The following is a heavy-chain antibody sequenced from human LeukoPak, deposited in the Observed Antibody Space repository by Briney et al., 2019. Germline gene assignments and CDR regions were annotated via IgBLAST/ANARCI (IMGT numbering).Heavy chain of an antibody. V-gene: IGHV3-48*03. D-gene: IGHD5-24*01. CDR3: ARGDNSHHWYFDL. CDR1: GFTFSSYE. J-gene: IGHJ2*01. CDR2: ISSSGSTI. Sequence: GGSLRLSCAASGFTFSSYEMNWVRQAPGKGLEWVSYISSSGSTIYYADSVKGRFTISRDNAKNSLYLQMSSLRAEDTAVYYCARGDNSHHWYFDLWGRGTLVTVSS.